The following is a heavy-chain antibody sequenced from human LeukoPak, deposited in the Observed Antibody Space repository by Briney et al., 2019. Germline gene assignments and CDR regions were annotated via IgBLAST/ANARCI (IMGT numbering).Heavy chain of an antibody. V-gene: IGHV3-21*01. CDR2: IDSRSAYI. CDR1: GSTFSRNS. Sequence: GGSLRLSCAESGSTFSRNSMNWGRQAPGKRLQWVASIDSRSAYIYYADSVKGRFIISRDNAKTSLYLHMNSLRGEDTAVYYCAAYNYGYLADYWGQGTLVTVSS. J-gene: IGHJ4*02. CDR3: AAYNYGYLADY. D-gene: IGHD5-18*01.